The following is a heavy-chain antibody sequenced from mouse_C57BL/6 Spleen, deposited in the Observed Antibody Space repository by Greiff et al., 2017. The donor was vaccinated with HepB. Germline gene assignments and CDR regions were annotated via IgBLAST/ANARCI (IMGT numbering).Heavy chain of an antibody. V-gene: IGHV1-42*01. D-gene: IGHD1-1*01. CDR3: ARSRYYGSSYSYWYFDV. CDR2: INPSTGGT. CDR1: GYSFTGYY. Sequence: VQLQQSGPELVKPGASVKISCKASGYSFTGYYMNWVKQSPEKSLEWIGEINPSTGGTTYNQKFKAKATLTVDKSSSTAYMQLKSLTSEDSAVYYCARSRYYGSSYSYWYFDVWGTGTTVTVSS. J-gene: IGHJ1*03.